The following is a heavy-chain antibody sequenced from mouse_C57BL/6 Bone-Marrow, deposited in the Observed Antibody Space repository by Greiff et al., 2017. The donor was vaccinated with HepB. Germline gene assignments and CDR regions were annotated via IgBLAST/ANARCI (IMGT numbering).Heavy chain of an antibody. CDR3: AKTGPLAYYAMDY. Sequence: QVQLQQSGPGLVQPSQSLSITCTVSGFSLTSYGVHWVRQSPGKGLEWLGVIWRGGSTDYNAAFMSRLSITKDNSKSQVFFKMNSLQADDTAIYYCAKTGPLAYYAMDYWGQGTSVTVSS. CDR2: IWRGGST. V-gene: IGHV2-5*01. J-gene: IGHJ4*01. CDR1: GFSLTSYG.